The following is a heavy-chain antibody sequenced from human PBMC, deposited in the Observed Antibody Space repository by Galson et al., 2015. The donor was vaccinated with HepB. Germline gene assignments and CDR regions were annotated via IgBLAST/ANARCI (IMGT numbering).Heavy chain of an antibody. CDR1: GGTFSSYA. J-gene: IGHJ1*01. CDR3: ARDSSSWYPPEYFQH. D-gene: IGHD6-13*01. Sequence: SVKVSCKASGGTFSSYAISWVRQAPGQGLEWVGWISAYNGNTNYAQKLQGRVTMTTDTSTSTAYMELRSLRSDDTAVYYCARDSSSWYPPEYFQHWGQGTLVTVSS. V-gene: IGHV1-18*01. CDR2: ISAYNGNT.